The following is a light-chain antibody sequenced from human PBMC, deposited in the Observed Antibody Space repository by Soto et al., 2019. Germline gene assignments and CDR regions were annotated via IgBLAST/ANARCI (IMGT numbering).Light chain of an antibody. CDR3: QQTYSPPSIT. Sequence: DIQMTQSPSSLSASVGDRVTITCRASQSISNYLNWYQQKPGRAPKLLIYAASTVQSGVPSRFSGSGSGTDFSLTITSLQPEDFAIYYCQQTYSPPSITFGQGTRLEIK. J-gene: IGKJ5*01. CDR2: AAS. V-gene: IGKV1-39*01. CDR1: QSISNY.